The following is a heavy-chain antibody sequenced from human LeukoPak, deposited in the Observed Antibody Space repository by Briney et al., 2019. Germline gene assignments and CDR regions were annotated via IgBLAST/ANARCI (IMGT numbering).Heavy chain of an antibody. V-gene: IGHV3-66*01. CDR1: GFSVSRNY. J-gene: IGHJ4*02. CDR2: IYSGGST. Sequence: GGSLRLSCAASGFSVSRNYMTWVRQAPGEGLEWVSLIYSGGSTSYADSVKGRFTISRDNSKNTLYLQMNSLRAEDTAVYYCARARGFDWWGQGTLVTVSS. CDR3: ARARGFDW.